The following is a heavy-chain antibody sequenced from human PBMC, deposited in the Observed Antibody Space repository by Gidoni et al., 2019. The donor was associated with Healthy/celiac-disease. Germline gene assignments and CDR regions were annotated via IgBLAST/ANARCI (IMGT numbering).Heavy chain of an antibody. D-gene: IGHD3-10*01. CDR1: GFTFSSYS. CDR3: ARDYRPMYGSGSYSPYYFDY. J-gene: IGHJ4*02. CDR2: ISSSSSYI. V-gene: IGHV3-21*01. Sequence: EVQLVESGGGLVKPGGSLRLSCAASGFTFSSYSMNWVRQAPGKGLEWVSSISSSSSYIYYADSVKGRFTISRDNAKNSLYLQMNSLRAEDTAVYYCARDYRPMYGSGSYSPYYFDYWGQGTLVTVSS.